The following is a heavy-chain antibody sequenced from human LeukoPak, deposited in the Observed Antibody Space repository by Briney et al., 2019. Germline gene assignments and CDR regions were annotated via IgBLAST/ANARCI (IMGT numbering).Heavy chain of an antibody. V-gene: IGHV1-18*01. CDR3: ARDVGGGSGSYQSPDLDY. CDR1: GYTFTSYG. CDR2: ISAYNGNT. Sequence: ASVKVPCKASGYTFTSYGISWVRQAPGQGLEWMGWISAYNGNTNYAQKLQGRVTMTTDTSTSTAYMELRSLRSDDTAVYYCARDVGGGSGSYQSPDLDYWGQGTLVTVSS. J-gene: IGHJ4*02. D-gene: IGHD3-10*01.